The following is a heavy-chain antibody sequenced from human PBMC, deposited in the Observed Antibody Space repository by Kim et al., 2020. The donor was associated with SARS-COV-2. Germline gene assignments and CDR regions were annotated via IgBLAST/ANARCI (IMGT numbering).Heavy chain of an antibody. J-gene: IGHJ4*02. D-gene: IGHD2-2*01. Sequence: GGSLRLSCAASGFTFSSFWMHWFRQAPGKGLVWVSRINTDGTRITDADSVKGRFTTSRDNAKNTLYLQMNDLRAEDTGVYYCARERGDCGGTSCSRNIDYFESWGQGTQVTVSS. CDR2: INTDGTRI. CDR3: ARERGDCGGTSCSRNIDYFES. CDR1: GFTFSSFW. V-gene: IGHV3-74*01.